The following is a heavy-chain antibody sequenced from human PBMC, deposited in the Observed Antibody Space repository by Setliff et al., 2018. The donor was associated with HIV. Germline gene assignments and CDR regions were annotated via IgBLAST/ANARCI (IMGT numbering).Heavy chain of an antibody. D-gene: IGHD3-10*01. CDR2: IYYSGST. V-gene: IGHV4-59*08. CDR3: ARARYIVIRGDAGMDV. Sequence: PGGSLRLSCAASGFTFSSYEMNWVRQAPGKGLEWIGSIYYSGSTYYNLSLKSRVTISVDTSKKQFSLKLTSVTASDTAVYYCARARYIVIRGDAGMDVWGPGTTVTVSS. CDR1: GFTFSSYE. J-gene: IGHJ6*02.